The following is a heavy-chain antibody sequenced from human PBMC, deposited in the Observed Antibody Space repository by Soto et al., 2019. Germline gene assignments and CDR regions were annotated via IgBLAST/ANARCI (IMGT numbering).Heavy chain of an antibody. D-gene: IGHD6-19*01. CDR3: ARARAVAGTCFDY. CDR1: GGSISSCY. CDR2: IYYSGST. Sequence: SETLSLTCTVSGGSISSCYWSWIRQPPGKGLEWIGYIYYSGSTNYNPSLKSRVTISVDTSKNQFSLKLSSVTAADTAVYYCARARAVAGTCFDYWGQGTLVTVSS. J-gene: IGHJ4*02. V-gene: IGHV4-59*01.